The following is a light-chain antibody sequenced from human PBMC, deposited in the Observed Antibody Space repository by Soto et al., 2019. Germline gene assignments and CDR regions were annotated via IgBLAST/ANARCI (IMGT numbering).Light chain of an antibody. V-gene: IGLV1-36*01. CDR2: YDD. J-gene: IGLJ2*01. Sequence: QSVLTQPPPVSEAPRQRVTISCSGSSSNIGNNAVNWYQQLPGKAPKLLIYYDDLLPSGVSDRFSGSKSGTSASLAISGLQSEDEADYYCAAWDDSLNGRVVFGGGTKLTVL. CDR1: SSNIGNNA. CDR3: AAWDDSLNGRVV.